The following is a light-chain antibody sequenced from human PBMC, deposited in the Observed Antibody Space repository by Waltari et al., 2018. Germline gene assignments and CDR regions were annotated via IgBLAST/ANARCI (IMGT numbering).Light chain of an antibody. Sequence: QSALTQPASVSGSPGQSITISCTESSIDVGSHNFFSWYQQHPGKAPKVMIYEDNKRPAGLSNRFSGSKSGNTASLTISGLQADDEADYYCCSYAGGSPRWVFGGGTKLTVL. V-gene: IGLV2-23*01. CDR3: CSYAGGSPRWV. CDR2: EDN. J-gene: IGLJ3*02. CDR1: SIDVGSHNF.